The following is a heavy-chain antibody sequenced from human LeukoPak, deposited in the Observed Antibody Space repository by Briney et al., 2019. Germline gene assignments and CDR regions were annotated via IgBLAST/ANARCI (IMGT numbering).Heavy chain of an antibody. D-gene: IGHD1-26*01. V-gene: IGHV4-59*08. CDR2: IYYSGST. CDR1: GGSISSYY. CDR3: ARRSGVGQAFDI. J-gene: IGHJ3*02. Sequence: PSETLSLTCTVSGGSISSYYWSWIRQPPGKGLEWIGYIYYSGSTNYNPSLKSRVTISVDTSKNQFSLKLSSVTAADTAVYYCARRSGVGQAFDIWGQGTMVTVSS.